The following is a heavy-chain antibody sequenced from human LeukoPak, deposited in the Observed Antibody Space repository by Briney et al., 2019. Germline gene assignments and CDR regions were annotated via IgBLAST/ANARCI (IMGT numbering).Heavy chain of an antibody. D-gene: IGHD3-22*01. Sequence: PGGSLRLSCAASGSTFRNYAMSWVRQAPGKGLEWVSSIGASGGTTYYADSVKGRFTFSRDNSKNTLYLQMNSLRPEDTAVYYCAKGGSSYYYDFDHWGQGTLVTVSS. CDR2: IGASGGTT. CDR1: GSTFRNYA. V-gene: IGHV3-23*01. J-gene: IGHJ4*02. CDR3: AKGGSSYYYDFDH.